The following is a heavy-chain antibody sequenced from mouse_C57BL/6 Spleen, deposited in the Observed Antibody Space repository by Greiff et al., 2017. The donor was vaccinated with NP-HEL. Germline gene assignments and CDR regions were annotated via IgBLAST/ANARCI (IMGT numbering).Heavy chain of an antibody. CDR2: IYPGSGNT. CDR1: GYTFTDYY. D-gene: IGHD2-4*01. J-gene: IGHJ2*01. CDR3: ARLGFYDYDGYFDY. V-gene: IGHV1-76*01. Sequence: QVQLQQSGAELVRPGASVKLSCKASGYTFTDYYINWVKQRPGQGLEWIARIYPGSGNTYYNEKFKGKATLTAEKSSSTAYMQLSSLTSEDSAVYFCARLGFYDYDGYFDYWGQGTTLTVSS.